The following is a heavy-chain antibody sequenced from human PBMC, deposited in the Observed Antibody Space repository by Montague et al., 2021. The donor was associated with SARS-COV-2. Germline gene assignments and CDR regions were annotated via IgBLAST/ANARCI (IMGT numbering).Heavy chain of an antibody. V-gene: IGHV4-31*03. CDR2: IYYSGST. Sequence: TLSLTCTVSGGSISSGGYYWSWIRQHPGKGLEWIGYIYYSGSTYYNPSLKSRVTISVDTSKNQFSLKLSSVTAADTAVCHCASARITMIVVVDAFDIWGQGTMVTVSS. CDR3: ASARITMIVVVDAFDI. D-gene: IGHD3-22*01. CDR1: GGSISSGGYY. J-gene: IGHJ3*02.